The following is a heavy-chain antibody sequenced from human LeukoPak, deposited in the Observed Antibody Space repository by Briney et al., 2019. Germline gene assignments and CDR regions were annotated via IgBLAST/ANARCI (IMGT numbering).Heavy chain of an antibody. V-gene: IGHV3-48*03. Sequence: GGSLRLSCAASGFTFSSYEMNWVRQAPGKGLEWVSYISSSGSTRHYADSVKGRFTISRDSAKKSLYLQMNSLGAEDTAVYYCARNWNSAFDWGQGTLVTVSS. CDR2: ISSSGSTR. D-gene: IGHD1-7*01. J-gene: IGHJ4*02. CDR3: ARNWNSAFD. CDR1: GFTFSSYE.